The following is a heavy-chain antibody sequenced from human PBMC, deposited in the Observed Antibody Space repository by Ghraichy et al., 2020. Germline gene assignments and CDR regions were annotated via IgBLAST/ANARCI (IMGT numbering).Heavy chain of an antibody. CDR2: IYYSGST. D-gene: IGHD6-6*01. CDR1: GGSISSYY. CDR3: ARLSSSSFPSSYYYYGMDV. V-gene: IGHV4-59*01. Sequence: SETLSLTCTVSGGSISSYYWSWIRQPPGKGLEWIGYIYYSGSTNYNPSLKSRVTISVDTSKNQFSLKLSSVTAADTAVYYCARLSSSSFPSSYYYYGMDVWGQGTTVTVSS. J-gene: IGHJ6*02.